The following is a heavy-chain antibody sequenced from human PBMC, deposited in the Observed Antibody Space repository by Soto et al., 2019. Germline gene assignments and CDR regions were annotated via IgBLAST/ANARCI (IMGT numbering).Heavy chain of an antibody. CDR1: GFTFSSYG. J-gene: IGHJ4*02. Sequence: PGGSLRLSCAASGFTFSSYGMHWVRQAPGKGLEWVAVISYDGSNKYYADSVKGRFTISRDNSKNTLYLQMNSLRAEDTAVYYCAKDQSLRLELPESIDYWGQGTLVTVSS. V-gene: IGHV3-30*18. D-gene: IGHD1-7*01. CDR2: ISYDGSNK. CDR3: AKDQSLRLELPESIDY.